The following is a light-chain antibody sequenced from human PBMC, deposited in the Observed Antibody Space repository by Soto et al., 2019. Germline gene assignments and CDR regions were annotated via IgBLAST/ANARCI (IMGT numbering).Light chain of an antibody. V-gene: IGKV1-5*01. CDR1: QSISSW. Sequence: DIQMTQSPSTLSASVGDRVTITCRASQSISSWLDWYQQKPGKAPKLLIHEASRLETGVPSRFSGSESGTKFTLTISGLHAEDSATYYCQQYTNFPLTFGGGTKVDIK. J-gene: IGKJ4*01. CDR3: QQYTNFPLT. CDR2: EAS.